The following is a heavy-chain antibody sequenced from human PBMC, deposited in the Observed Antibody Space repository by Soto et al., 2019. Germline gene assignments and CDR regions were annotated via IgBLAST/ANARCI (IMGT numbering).Heavy chain of an antibody. V-gene: IGHV3-30*18. J-gene: IGHJ6*02. D-gene: IGHD6-6*01. Sequence: VGSLRLSCAASGFTFSSYGMHWVRQAPGKGLEWVAVISYDGSNKYYADSVKGRFTISRDNSKNTLYLQMNSLRAEDTAVYYCAKDLSIAARPYYYYYGMDVWGQGTTVTVSS. CDR1: GFTFSSYG. CDR2: ISYDGSNK. CDR3: AKDLSIAARPYYYYYGMDV.